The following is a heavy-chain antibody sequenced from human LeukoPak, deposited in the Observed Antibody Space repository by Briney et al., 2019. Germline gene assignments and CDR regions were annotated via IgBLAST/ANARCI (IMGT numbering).Heavy chain of an antibody. CDR2: IYYSGST. Sequence: KPSETLSLTCTVSGGSISSYYWSWIRQPPGKGLEWIGYIYYSGSTNYNPSLKSRVTISVDTSKKQFSLKLSSVTAADTAVYYCARKGVVNADAFDIWGQGTMVTVSS. CDR1: GGSISSYY. J-gene: IGHJ3*02. CDR3: ARKGVVNADAFDI. D-gene: IGHD3-3*01. V-gene: IGHV4-59*08.